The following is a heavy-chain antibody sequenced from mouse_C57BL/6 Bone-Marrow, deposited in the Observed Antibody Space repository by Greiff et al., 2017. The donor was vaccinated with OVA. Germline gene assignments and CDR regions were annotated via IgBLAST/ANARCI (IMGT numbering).Heavy chain of an antibody. J-gene: IGHJ3*01. CDR3: ARSIYYDYGGFAY. Sequence: QVQLQQSGPGLVAPSQSLSITCTVSGFSLTSYAISWVRQPPGKGLEWLGVICTGGGTNYNSALKSRLSISKDNSKSQVFLKMNSLQTDDTARYYWARSIYYDYGGFAYWGQGTLVTVSA. D-gene: IGHD2-4*01. CDR2: ICTGGGT. CDR1: GFSLTSYA. V-gene: IGHV2-9-1*01.